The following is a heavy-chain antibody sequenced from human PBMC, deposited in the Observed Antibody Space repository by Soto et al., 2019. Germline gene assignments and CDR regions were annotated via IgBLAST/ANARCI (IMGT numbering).Heavy chain of an antibody. V-gene: IGHV4-59*01. CDR2: IYYSGST. D-gene: IGHD3-10*01. CDR1: GVSISSYY. J-gene: IGHJ4*02. CDR3: ARERSPKGVFDY. Sequence: SETLSLTCTVSGVSISSYYWSWIRQPPRKGLEWIGYIYYSGSTNYNPSLKSRVTISVDTSKNQCSLKLSSVTAADTAVYYCARERSPKGVFDYWGQGTLVTVSS.